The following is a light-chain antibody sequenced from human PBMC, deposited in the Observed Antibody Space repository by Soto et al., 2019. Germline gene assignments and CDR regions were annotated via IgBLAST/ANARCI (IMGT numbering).Light chain of an antibody. CDR2: LGS. J-gene: IGKJ5*01. CDR3: MQALQTPPT. CDR1: QSLLHSDGYND. Sequence: DIVMTQSPLSLPVTPGEPASISCRSSQSLLHSDGYNDLDWFLQKPGQSPQLLIFLGSNRASGVPDRFSGSGSGTDFTLKISRVEADDVGVYYCMQALQTPPTFGQGTRLEIK. V-gene: IGKV2-28*01.